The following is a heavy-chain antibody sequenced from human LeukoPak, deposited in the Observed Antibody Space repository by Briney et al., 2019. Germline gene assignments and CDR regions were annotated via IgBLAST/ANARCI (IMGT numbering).Heavy chain of an antibody. CDR2: IS. CDR1: GFTFSHYG. J-gene: IGHJ4*02. CDR3: AKDWGYQFASGSSYLDY. Sequence: HPGGSLRLSCAASGFTFSHYGMHWVRQAPGKGLEWVTTISSVRGRFTISRDNSKNTLYLQMSYLRAEDTAVCYCAKDWGYQFASGSSYLDYWGQGTLVTVSS. D-gene: IGHD3-10*01. V-gene: IGHV3-30*18.